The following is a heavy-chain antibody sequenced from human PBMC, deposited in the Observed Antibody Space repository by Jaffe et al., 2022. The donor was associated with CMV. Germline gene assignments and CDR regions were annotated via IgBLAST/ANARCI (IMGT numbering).Heavy chain of an antibody. V-gene: IGHV4-59*01. CDR1: GGSISSYY. CDR2: IYYSGST. D-gene: IGHD3-22*01. CDR3: ARKIRHYDSSGYYYAPVGWFDP. Sequence: QVQLQESGPGLVKPSETLSLTCTVSGGSISSYYWSWIRQPPGKGLEWIGYIYYSGSTNYNPSLKSRVTISVDTSKNQFSLKLSSVTAADTAVYYCARKIRHYDSSGYYYAPVGWFDPWGQGTLVTVSS. J-gene: IGHJ5*02.